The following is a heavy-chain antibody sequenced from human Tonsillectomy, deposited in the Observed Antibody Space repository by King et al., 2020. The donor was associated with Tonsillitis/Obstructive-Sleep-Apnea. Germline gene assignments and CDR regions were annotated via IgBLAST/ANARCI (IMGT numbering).Heavy chain of an antibody. CDR1: AFSITSYG. CDR2: IWYDGSNE. V-gene: IGHV3-33*01. D-gene: IGHD3-3*01. J-gene: IGHJ6*03. CDR3: ARDPYDFWSGSSLGYMDV. Sequence: VQLVESGGGVVQPGRSLRLSCAASAFSITSYGMHWVRQAPGKGLEWAAIIWYDGSNEYYADSVRGRFTISRDISKNMVYLQMNSLRAEDTAVYYCARDPYDFWSGSSLGYMDVWGKGTTVTVSS.